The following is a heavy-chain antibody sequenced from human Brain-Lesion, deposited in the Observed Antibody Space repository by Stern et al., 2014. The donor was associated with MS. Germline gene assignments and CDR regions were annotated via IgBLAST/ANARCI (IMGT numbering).Heavy chain of an antibody. V-gene: IGHV4-39*01. CDR3: AGEEDIRYCSGGSCTGNWFDP. J-gene: IGHJ5*02. CDR2: IYYSGNT. CDR1: GGSVSSTSYP. D-gene: IGHD2-15*01. Sequence: QVQLVESGPGLVKPSETLSLTCTVAGGSVSSTSYPWAWIRQPPGKGLEWIGTIYYSGNTYYSPSLTSLLPISLATYKNQFSLQGSSVTAADTAVYYCAGEEDIRYCSGGSCTGNWFDPWGQGTLVTVSS.